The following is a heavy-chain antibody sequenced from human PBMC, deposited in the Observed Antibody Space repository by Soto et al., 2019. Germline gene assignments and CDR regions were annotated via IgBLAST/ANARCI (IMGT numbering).Heavy chain of an antibody. CDR2: INWNGGST. J-gene: IGHJ2*01. D-gene: IGHD4-17*01. Sequence: EVQLVESGGDAVRPGGSLRLPCAASGFTFDDYGLSWVRQAPGKGLEWVSRINWNGGSTAYADSVKGRFTISRDNAKKSLYLHMNSLRAEDTAFYHCARTVQSTVTEGHFDLWGRGTLVTVSS. CDR3: ARTVQSTVTEGHFDL. V-gene: IGHV3-20*01. CDR1: GFTFDDYG.